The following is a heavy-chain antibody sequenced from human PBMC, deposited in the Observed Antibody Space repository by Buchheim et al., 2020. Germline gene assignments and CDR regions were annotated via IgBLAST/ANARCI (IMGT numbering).Heavy chain of an antibody. J-gene: IGHJ4*02. Sequence: LLVESGGDLVQPGGSLILSCAASTFTFSNHAMTWVRQAPGKGLEWVASIDISGANTYYADSVRGRFSISRDNSKNTLYLQLTSLRPDDTALYYCAQELRPNDSWGPGTL. CDR2: IDISGANT. V-gene: IGHV3-23*04. CDR3: AQELRPNDS. CDR1: TFTFSNHA.